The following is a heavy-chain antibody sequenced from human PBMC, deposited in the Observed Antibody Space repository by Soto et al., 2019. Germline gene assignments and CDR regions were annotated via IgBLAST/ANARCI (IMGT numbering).Heavy chain of an antibody. Sequence: QVQLQESGPGLVKPSQTLSLTCTVSGGSISSGDYFWSWIRQSPGKGLEWIGYISSIGSTYYNPSLKSRVSVSRDTSKNQFSLKLSSVTTTDTAVYYCARGLVIRPYYYHGMEVWGQGTTVTVSS. CDR2: ISSIGST. CDR3: ARGLVIRPYYYHGMEV. J-gene: IGHJ6*02. D-gene: IGHD3-9*01. CDR1: GGSISSGDYF. V-gene: IGHV4-30-4*01.